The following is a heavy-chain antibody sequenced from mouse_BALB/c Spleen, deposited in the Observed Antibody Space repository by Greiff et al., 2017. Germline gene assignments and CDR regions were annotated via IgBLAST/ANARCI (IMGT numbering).Heavy chain of an antibody. J-gene: IGHJ3*01. D-gene: IGHD2-4*01. V-gene: IGHV2-9*02. CDR2: IWAGGST. Sequence: VQGVESGPGLVAPSQSLSITCTVSGFSLTSYGVHWVRQPPGKGLEWLGVIWAGGSTNYNPALMSRLSISKDNSKSQVFLKMNSLQTDDTAMYYCARDRDYDWFAYWGQGTLVTVSA. CDR1: GFSLTSYG. CDR3: ARDRDYDWFAY.